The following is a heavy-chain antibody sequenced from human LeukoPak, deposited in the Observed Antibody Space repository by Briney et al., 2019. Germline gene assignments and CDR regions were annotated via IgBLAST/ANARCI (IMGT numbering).Heavy chain of an antibody. CDR1: GFTFSSYA. Sequence: PGGSLRLSCAASGFTFSSYAMSWVRQAPGKGLEWVSAISGSGGSTYYADSVKGRFTISRDNSKNTLYLQMNSLRAEDTAVYYCAKGRGGGNYYDSSGYDPFDYWGQGTLVTVSS. V-gene: IGHV3-23*01. D-gene: IGHD3-22*01. CDR3: AKGRGGGNYYDSSGYDPFDY. J-gene: IGHJ4*02. CDR2: ISGSGGST.